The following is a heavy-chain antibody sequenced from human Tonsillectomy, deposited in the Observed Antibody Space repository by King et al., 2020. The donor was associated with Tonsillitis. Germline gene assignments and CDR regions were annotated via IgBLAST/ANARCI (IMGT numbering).Heavy chain of an antibody. Sequence: VQLVESGAEVKKPGASVKVSCKASGYTFTGYYIYWVRQAPGQGLEWMGWINPNSGGTHYAQKFQGRVSMTRDTSINTAYMELSSLRSDDTAVYFCARDHDSSGYYYVIDYWGQGSLVTVSS. CDR2: INPNSGGT. J-gene: IGHJ4*02. D-gene: IGHD3-22*01. V-gene: IGHV1-2*02. CDR3: ARDHDSSGYYYVIDY. CDR1: GYTFTGYY.